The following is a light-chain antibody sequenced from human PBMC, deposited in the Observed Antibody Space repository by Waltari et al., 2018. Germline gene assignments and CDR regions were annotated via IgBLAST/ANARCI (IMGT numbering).Light chain of an antibody. CDR1: EDISDF. Sequence: DIQMTQSPSSLSASVGDRVPITCQASEDISDFLNWYQHKPGKAPKLLIYDTSNLEIGVPSRFSGSGSGTDFSFTISSLQPEDLATYYCQQYDSLPLTFGGGSKVEI. CDR3: QQYDSLPLT. CDR2: DTS. J-gene: IGKJ4*01. V-gene: IGKV1-33*01.